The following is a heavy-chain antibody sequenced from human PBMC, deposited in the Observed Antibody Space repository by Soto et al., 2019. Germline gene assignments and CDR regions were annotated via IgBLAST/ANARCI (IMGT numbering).Heavy chain of an antibody. CDR2: ILNDASGH. CDR1: GFTFSRHG. V-gene: IGHV3-33*01. D-gene: IGHD4-17*01. Sequence: QVQLVESGGGVVQPGTSLRLSCAASGFTFSRHGMHWVRQTPGMGVEWLAVILNDASGHWYADSVKGRFTISRDNFENTLYLQMNGLRLEDTAMYYCARDDDYPDNGFDYWGQGTLVTVSS. J-gene: IGHJ4*02. CDR3: ARDDDYPDNGFDY.